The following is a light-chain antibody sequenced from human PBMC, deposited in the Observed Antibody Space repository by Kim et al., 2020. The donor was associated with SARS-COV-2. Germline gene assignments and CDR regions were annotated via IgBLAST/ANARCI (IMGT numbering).Light chain of an antibody. CDR3: CSYTGTSTMV. J-gene: IGLJ2*01. V-gene: IGLV2-11*03. CDR1: SSDIGVYNY. CDR2: DVS. Sequence: GHAVTISCTGTSSDIGVYNYVSWYQKYPGKAPKLMIYDVSKRPSGVPDRFSGSKSGNTASLTISGLQAEDEADYYCCSYTGTSTMVFGGGTQLTVL.